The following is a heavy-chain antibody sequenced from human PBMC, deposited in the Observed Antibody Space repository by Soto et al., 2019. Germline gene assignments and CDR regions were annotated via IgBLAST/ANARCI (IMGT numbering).Heavy chain of an antibody. CDR3: ARLPGPLVSVLYIYPVDAPETPSHVDV. V-gene: IGHV3-30*06. D-gene: IGHD2-15*01. CDR2: VSFDGSNK. J-gene: IGHJ6*02. CDR1: VFTFSHYP. Sequence: QVQLVQSGGGVVQPGGSLRLSCAASVFTFSHYPMHWVRHGPGKGLEWVAVVSFDGSNKYYRDSVKGRFTISKDNVKNTLFLQMNDLRHEDTVVYYCARLPGPLVSVLYIYPVDAPETPSHVDVWGQGTSVTVSS.